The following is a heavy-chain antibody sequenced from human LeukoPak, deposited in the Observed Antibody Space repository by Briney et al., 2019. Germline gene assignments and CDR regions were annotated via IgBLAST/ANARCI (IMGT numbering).Heavy chain of an antibody. D-gene: IGHD2-8*02. V-gene: IGHV4-39*01. Sequence: PSETLSLTCTVSGVSISSSNYYWGWIRQPPGKGLEWIGSIYYSGTAYYNPSLRSRLTISVDTSKNQFSLTLTSVTAADTTVYYCARSVAGGKFFFDDWGQGTLVTVSS. CDR2: IYYSGTA. CDR1: GVSISSSNYY. J-gene: IGHJ4*02. CDR3: ARSVAGGKFFFDD.